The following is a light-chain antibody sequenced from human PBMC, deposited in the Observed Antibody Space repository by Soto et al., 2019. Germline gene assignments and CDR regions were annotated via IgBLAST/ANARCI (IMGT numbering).Light chain of an antibody. CDR1: EGISSY. V-gene: IGKV1-9*01. J-gene: IGKJ1*01. Sequence: IQLTQSPSSLSASVGHRATITCRASEGISSYLAWYQQKPGKAPKLLIYGASTWQSGVPSRFSGRGSGTELTLTISSLQPDDFATYYCQQYNSYPWTFGQGTKVDIK. CDR3: QQYNSYPWT. CDR2: GAS.